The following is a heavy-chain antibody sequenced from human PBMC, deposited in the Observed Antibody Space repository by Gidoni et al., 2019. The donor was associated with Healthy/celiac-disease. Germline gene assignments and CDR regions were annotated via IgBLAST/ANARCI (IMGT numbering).Heavy chain of an antibody. D-gene: IGHD1-26*01. CDR1: GFTFSSYG. V-gene: IGHV3-30*03. J-gene: IGHJ2*01. Sequence: QVQLVESGGGVVQPGRSLRLSCAASGFTFSSYGMHWVRQAPGKGLEWVAVRSYDGSNKYYADSVKGRFTISRDNSKNTLYLQMNSLRAEDTAVYYCAREGIVGSHWYFDLWGRGTLVTVSS. CDR3: AREGIVGSHWYFDL. CDR2: RSYDGSNK.